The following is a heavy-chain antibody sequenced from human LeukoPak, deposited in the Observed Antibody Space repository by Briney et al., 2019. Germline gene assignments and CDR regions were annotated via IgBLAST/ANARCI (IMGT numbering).Heavy chain of an antibody. Sequence: NPSETLSLTCTVSGGSISSYYWSWIRQPPGKGLEGIGYIYYSGSTDYSPSLKSRVTISVDTSKNQFSLKLSYVTAADTGVYYCARDQCSGGSCYAYWGQGTLVTVSS. CDR3: ARDQCSGGSCYAY. CDR1: GGSISSYY. J-gene: IGHJ4*02. V-gene: IGHV4-59*01. CDR2: IYYSGST. D-gene: IGHD2-15*01.